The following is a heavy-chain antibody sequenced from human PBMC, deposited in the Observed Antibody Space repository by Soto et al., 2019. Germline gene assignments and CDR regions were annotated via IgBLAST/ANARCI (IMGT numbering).Heavy chain of an antibody. CDR3: ARRRAHRSNYYHGMDV. CDR2: INAGTGNT. Sequence: ASVKVSCKASGYTFTSHAMHWVRQAPGQRPEWLGWINAGTGNTRYSQKFEVRVTISMDTSANTSYVEMNSLTSEDTAVYYCARRRAHRSNYYHGMDVWGKRSTVTVSS. V-gene: IGHV1-3*01. CDR1: GYTFTSHA. J-gene: IGHJ6*04.